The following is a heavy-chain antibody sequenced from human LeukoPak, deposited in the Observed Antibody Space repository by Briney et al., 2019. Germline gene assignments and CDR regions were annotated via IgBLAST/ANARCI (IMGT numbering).Heavy chain of an antibody. CDR2: IYYSGST. Sequence: SETLSLTCTVSGGSISSYYWSWIRQPPGKGLEWIGYIYYSGSTNYNPSLKSRVTISVDTSKNQFSLKLSSVTAADTAVYYCARVGSGYYPYYFDYWGQGTLVTVSS. CDR3: ARVGSGYYPYYFDY. D-gene: IGHD3-22*01. CDR1: GGSISSYY. V-gene: IGHV4-59*12. J-gene: IGHJ4*02.